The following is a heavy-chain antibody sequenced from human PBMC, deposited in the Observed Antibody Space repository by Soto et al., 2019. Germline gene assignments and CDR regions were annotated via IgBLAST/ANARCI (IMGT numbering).Heavy chain of an antibody. Sequence: GGSLRLSCAASGFTFSSYSMNWVRQAPGKGLEWVSSISSSSNYIYYADSVKGRFTISRDNAKNSLCLQMNSLRAEDTAVYYCARAHYYDSSGSHFDYWGQGTLVTVSS. D-gene: IGHD3-22*01. CDR2: ISSSSNYI. CDR1: GFTFSSYS. J-gene: IGHJ4*02. V-gene: IGHV3-21*01. CDR3: ARAHYYDSSGSHFDY.